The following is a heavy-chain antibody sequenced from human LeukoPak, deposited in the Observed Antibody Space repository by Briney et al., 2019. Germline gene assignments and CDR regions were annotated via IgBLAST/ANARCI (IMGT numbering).Heavy chain of an antibody. Sequence: GASVKVSCKTFGYTFSGYYIHWVRQAPGQGLEWMGWIDPNSGDAKYTQKFQGRVTMTRDTSINTLYLEVRSDDTAVYYCARGEQWLVRCWGQGTLVTVSS. J-gene: IGHJ4*02. CDR2: IDPNSGDA. CDR3: ARGEQWLVRC. D-gene: IGHD6-19*01. V-gene: IGHV1-2*02. CDR1: GYTFSGYY.